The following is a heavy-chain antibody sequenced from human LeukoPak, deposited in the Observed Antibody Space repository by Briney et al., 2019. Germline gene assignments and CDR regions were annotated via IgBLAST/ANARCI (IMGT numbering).Heavy chain of an antibody. CDR2: ISSSSSYI. CDR1: GFTFNSYS. CDR3: ARDTVRRGFDY. D-gene: IGHD4-17*01. Sequence: PGGSLRLSCAASGFTFNSYSMNWARQAPGKGLEWVSSISSSSSYIYYADSVKGRFTISRDNAKNSLYLQMNSLRAEDTALYYCARDTVRRGFDYWGQGTLVTVSS. V-gene: IGHV3-21*04. J-gene: IGHJ4*02.